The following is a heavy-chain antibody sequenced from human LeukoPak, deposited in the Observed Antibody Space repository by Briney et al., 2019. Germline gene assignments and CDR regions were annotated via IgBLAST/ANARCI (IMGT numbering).Heavy chain of an antibody. CDR3: AKSSTYYYDSSGYYFDY. Sequence: GGSLRLSCAASRFTFSSYVMSWVRQAPGKGLEWVSAISGSGGSTYYADSVKGRFTISRDNSKNTLYLQMNSLRAEDTAVYYCAKSSTYYYDSSGYYFDYWGQGTLVTDSS. D-gene: IGHD3-22*01. CDR2: ISGSGGST. J-gene: IGHJ4*02. V-gene: IGHV3-23*01. CDR1: RFTFSSYV.